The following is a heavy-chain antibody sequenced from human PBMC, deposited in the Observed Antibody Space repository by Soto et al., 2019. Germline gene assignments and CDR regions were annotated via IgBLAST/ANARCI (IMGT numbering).Heavy chain of an antibody. CDR3: AEDPTTTGYYVWVY. CDR1: GFTFSNYA. D-gene: IGHD3-9*01. Sequence: GGSLRLSCTASGFTFSNYAMSWVRQAPGKGLEWVSAISYGGGTTYYADSVKGRFTISRDNSKNTLYLQVNGLRADDTAIYYCAEDPTTTGYYVWVYWGQGTLVTVS. V-gene: IGHV3-23*01. J-gene: IGHJ4*02. CDR2: ISYGGGTT.